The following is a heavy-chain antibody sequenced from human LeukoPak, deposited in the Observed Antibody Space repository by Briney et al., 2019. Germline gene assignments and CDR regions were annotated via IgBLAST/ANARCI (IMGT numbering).Heavy chain of an antibody. D-gene: IGHD3-10*01. Sequence: SVTVSCKASGGTFSSYAISWVRQAPGQGLEWMGGIIPIFGTANYAQKFQGRVTITADESTSTAYMQLSSLRSEDTAVYYCARVPSFSYGSGSYYNYWGQGTLVTVSS. CDR2: IIPIFGTA. V-gene: IGHV1-69*01. CDR3: ARVPSFSYGSGSYYNY. CDR1: GGTFSSYA. J-gene: IGHJ4*02.